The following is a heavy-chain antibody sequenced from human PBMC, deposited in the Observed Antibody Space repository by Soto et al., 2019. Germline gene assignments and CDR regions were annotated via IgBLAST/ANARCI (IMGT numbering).Heavy chain of an antibody. J-gene: IGHJ4*02. Sequence: SETLSLTCTVSGRSIRSSSYYWGWLRQPPGKGLEWIGSIYYSGSTYYNPSLKSRVTISVDTSKNQFSLKLSSVTAADTAVYYCARGSAVVVAATDYFDYWGQGTLVTVSS. CDR3: ARGSAVVVAATDYFDY. CDR2: IYYSGST. D-gene: IGHD2-15*01. V-gene: IGHV4-39*01. CDR1: GRSIRSSSYY.